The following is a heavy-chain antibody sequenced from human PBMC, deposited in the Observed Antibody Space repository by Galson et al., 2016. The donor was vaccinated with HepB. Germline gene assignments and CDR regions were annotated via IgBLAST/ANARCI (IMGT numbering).Heavy chain of an antibody. CDR3: ARGGRSHFDP. J-gene: IGHJ2*01. CDR1: GDSVSSTTTA. Sequence: CAISGDSVSSTTTAWNWIRQSPSRGLEWLGMTYYRSKWYNDYALSVKSRIAINPDTSKNQFSLQLSSVTPEDTAVYYCARGGRSHFDPWGRGTLVTVSS. CDR2: TYYRSKWYN. D-gene: IGHD3-10*01. V-gene: IGHV6-1*01.